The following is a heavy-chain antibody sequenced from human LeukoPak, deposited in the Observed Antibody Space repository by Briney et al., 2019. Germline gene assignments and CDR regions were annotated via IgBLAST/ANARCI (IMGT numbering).Heavy chain of an antibody. D-gene: IGHD1-26*01. CDR3: ARDGGEWELSN. CDR2: ISSSGSTT. CDR1: GFTFSSYE. J-gene: IGHJ4*02. V-gene: IGHV3-48*03. Sequence: PGGSLRLSCAASGFTFSSYEMNWVRQAPGKGLEWVSYISSSGSTTYYADSVKGRFTISRGNAKNSLYLQMNSLRAEDTAVYYCARDGGEWELSNWGQGTLVTVSS.